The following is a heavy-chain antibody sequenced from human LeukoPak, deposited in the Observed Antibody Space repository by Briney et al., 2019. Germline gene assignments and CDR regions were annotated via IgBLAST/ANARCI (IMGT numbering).Heavy chain of an antibody. CDR2: IKQDGSEK. CDR1: GFTFSSYW. Sequence: GGSLRLSCAASGFTFSSYWMSWVRQAPGKGLEWVANIKQDGSEKYYVDSVKGRFTISRDNAKNSLYLQMNSLRAEDTAVYYCARDTYYYDSSGYYYFDYWGRGTLVTVSS. CDR3: ARDTYYYDSSGYYYFDY. D-gene: IGHD3-22*01. J-gene: IGHJ4*02. V-gene: IGHV3-7*01.